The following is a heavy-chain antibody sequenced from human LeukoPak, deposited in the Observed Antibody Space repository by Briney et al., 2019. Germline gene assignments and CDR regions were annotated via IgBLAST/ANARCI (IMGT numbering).Heavy chain of an antibody. V-gene: IGHV1-69*05. CDR1: GGTFSSYA. Sequence: SVKVSCKASGGTFSSYAISWVRQAPGQGLEWMGGIIPIFGTANYAQKFQGRVTITTDESTSTAYMELSSLRSEDTAVYYCAREVAVDTAMVDASDIWGQGTMVTVSS. CDR2: IIPIFGTA. CDR3: AREVAVDTAMVDASDI. J-gene: IGHJ3*02. D-gene: IGHD5-18*01.